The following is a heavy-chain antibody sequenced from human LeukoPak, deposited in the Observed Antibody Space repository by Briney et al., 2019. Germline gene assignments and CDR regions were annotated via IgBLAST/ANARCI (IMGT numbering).Heavy chain of an antibody. CDR1: GGSIDSSGSY. Sequence: SETLSLTCTVSGGSIDSSGSYWGWICQPPGKGLEWIGCVYYSGDAYYNPSLKSRVTISADLSKNQFSLSLISVTAADTALYYCARLFSRGWPYYYGLGAWGQGTTVTVSS. CDR2: VYYSGDA. CDR3: ARLFSRGWPYYYGLGA. D-gene: IGHD6-19*01. V-gene: IGHV4-39*01. J-gene: IGHJ6*02.